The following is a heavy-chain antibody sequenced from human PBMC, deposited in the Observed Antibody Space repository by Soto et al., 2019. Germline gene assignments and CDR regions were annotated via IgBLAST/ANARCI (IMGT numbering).Heavy chain of an antibody. CDR2: INPNSGGT. V-gene: IGHV1-2*04. Sequence: ASVKVSCKACGYTFTGYYMHWVRQAPGQGLEWMGWINPNSGGTNYAQKFQGWVTMTRDTSISTAYMELSRLRSDDTAVYYCAREFSSSWYAPTYNWFDPWGQGTLVTVSS. J-gene: IGHJ5*02. D-gene: IGHD6-13*01. CDR3: AREFSSSWYAPTYNWFDP. CDR1: GYTFTGYY.